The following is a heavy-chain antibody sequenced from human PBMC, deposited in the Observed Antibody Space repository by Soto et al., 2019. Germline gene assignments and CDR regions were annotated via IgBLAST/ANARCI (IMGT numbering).Heavy chain of an antibody. V-gene: IGHV3-53*04. D-gene: IGHD3-9*01. CDR3: ARDSVTGYDILTGYYPRAFDI. CDR1: GFTVSSNY. Sequence: GGSLRLSCAASGFTVSSNYMSWVRQAPGKGLEWVSVIYSGGSTYYADSVKGRFTISRHNSKNTLYLQMNSLRAEDTAVYYCARDSVTGYDILTGYYPRAFDIWGQGTMVTVSS. J-gene: IGHJ3*02. CDR2: IYSGGST.